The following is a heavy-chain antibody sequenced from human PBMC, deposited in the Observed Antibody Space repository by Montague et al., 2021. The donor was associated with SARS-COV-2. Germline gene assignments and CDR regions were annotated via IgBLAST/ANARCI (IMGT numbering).Heavy chain of an antibody. D-gene: IGHD3-22*01. CDR1: GGSISSYY. CDR2: IYTSGST. J-gene: IGHJ3*02. Sequence: SETLSLTCTVSGGSISSYYWNWIRQSSGKGLEWIGHIYTSGSTNXDPSLKSRVTMSVDTSKNQFSLKLSSVTAADTAVYYCARGALFYDSSGYYSDAFDIWGQGTMVTVSS. CDR3: ARGALFYDSSGYYSDAFDI. V-gene: IGHV4-4*07.